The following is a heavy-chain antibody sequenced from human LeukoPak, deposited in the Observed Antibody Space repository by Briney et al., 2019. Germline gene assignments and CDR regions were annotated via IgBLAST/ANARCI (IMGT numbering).Heavy chain of an antibody. CDR2: IYSGGST. Sequence: PGGSLRLSCAASGFTVSSNYMSWVRQAPGKGLEWVSVIYSGGSTYYADSVKGRFTISRDNSKNTLYLQMNSLRAEDTAVYYCARDRGSGPYYYYGMDVWGQGTTVTVSS. CDR1: GFTVSSNY. CDR3: ARDRGSGPYYYYGMDV. D-gene: IGHD3-10*01. V-gene: IGHV3-66*01. J-gene: IGHJ6*02.